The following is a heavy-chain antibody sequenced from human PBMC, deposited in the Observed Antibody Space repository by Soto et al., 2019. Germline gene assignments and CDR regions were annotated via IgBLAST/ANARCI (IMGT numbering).Heavy chain of an antibody. V-gene: IGHV1-69*13. J-gene: IGHJ5*02. D-gene: IGHD6-19*01. CDR1: GGTFSSYT. CDR3: ARYASSGNNSVWYTFDP. Sequence: SVKVSCKASGGTFSSYTINWVRQAPGQGLEWMGGIIPIFGTTNYAKKFQGRVTITADESTSTAYMELSSLRSEDTAVYYCARYASSGNNSVWYTFDPWGQGTLVTV. CDR2: IIPIFGTT.